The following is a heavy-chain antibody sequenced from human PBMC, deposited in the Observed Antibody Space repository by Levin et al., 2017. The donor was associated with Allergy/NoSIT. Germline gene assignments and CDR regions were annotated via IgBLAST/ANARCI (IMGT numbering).Heavy chain of an antibody. V-gene: IGHV1-18*01. CDR2: ISAYNGNT. Sequence: ASVKVSCKASGYTFTSYGISWVRQAPGQGLEWMGWISAYNGNTNYAQKLQGRVTMTTDTSTSTAYMELRSLRSDDTAVYYCARDLRYDILTGYFDFDYWGQGTLVTVSS. D-gene: IGHD3-9*01. CDR3: ARDLRYDILTGYFDFDY. CDR1: GYTFTSYG. J-gene: IGHJ4*02.